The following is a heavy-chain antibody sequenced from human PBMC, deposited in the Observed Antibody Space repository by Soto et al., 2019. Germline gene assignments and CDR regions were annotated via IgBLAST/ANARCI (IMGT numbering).Heavy chain of an antibody. CDR3: AKDKGVRSLDY. CDR2: ISYDGSNI. V-gene: IGHV3-30*18. CDR1: GITFSRSG. Sequence: QVQLVESGGGVVQPGRSLRLSCAASGITFSRSGMHWVRQAPGKGLEWVAFISYDGSNIYYADSVKGRFTISRDDSKNTLYLQMNSLSPEDTAVYHCAKDKGVRSLDYWGQGTLVTVSS. J-gene: IGHJ4*02. D-gene: IGHD3-3*01.